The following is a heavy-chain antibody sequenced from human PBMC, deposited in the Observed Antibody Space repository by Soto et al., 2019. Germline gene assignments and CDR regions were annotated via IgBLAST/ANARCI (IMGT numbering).Heavy chain of an antibody. CDR1: GITFSSYV. Sequence: EEQLLESGGGLVQPGKSLRLSCAASGITFSSYVMSWVRQAPGKGLEWVSSISGNGGPGTYYADSVKGRFTISRDNSKNTLYLHMNSLRGEDTAVYYCAKGPVDDSSEYYFYYYGMDVWGQGTTVTVSS. J-gene: IGHJ6*02. V-gene: IGHV3-23*01. CDR3: AKGPVDDSSEYYFYYYGMDV. CDR2: ISGNGGPGT. D-gene: IGHD3-22*01.